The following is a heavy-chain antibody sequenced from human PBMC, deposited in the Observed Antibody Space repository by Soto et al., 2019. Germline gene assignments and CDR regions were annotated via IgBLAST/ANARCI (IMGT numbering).Heavy chain of an antibody. D-gene: IGHD3-10*02. J-gene: IGHJ4*02. V-gene: IGHV3-30*18. CDR3: AKDSLDDRGGHYFDY. CDR1: GFTFSSYG. CDR2: ISYDGSNK. Sequence: GGSLRLSCAASGFTFSSYGMHWVRQAPGKGLEWVAVISYDGSNKYYADSVKGRFTISRDNSKNTLYLQMNSLRAEDTAVYYCAKDSLDDRGGHYFDYWGQGTLVTVSS.